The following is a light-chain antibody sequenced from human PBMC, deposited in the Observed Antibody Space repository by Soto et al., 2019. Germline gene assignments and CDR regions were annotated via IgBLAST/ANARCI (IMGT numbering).Light chain of an antibody. J-gene: IGKJ1*01. CDR3: QQYGSSRT. V-gene: IGKV3-20*01. Sequence: ETVLTQSPGSLSLSLGDRATLSCRASQTVSNNYLAWYQQKPGQAPRLLIYGASSRATGIPDRFSGSGSGTDFTLTISRLEPEDFAVYYCQQYGSSRTFGQGTKVDI. CDR1: QTVSNNY. CDR2: GAS.